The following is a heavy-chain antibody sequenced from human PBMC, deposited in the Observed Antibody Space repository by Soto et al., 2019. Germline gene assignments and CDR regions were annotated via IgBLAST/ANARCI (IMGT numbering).Heavy chain of an antibody. CDR3: ARALPYFDWLKAENGIDY. D-gene: IGHD3-9*01. Sequence: QVQLVESGGGVVQPGRSLRLSCAASGFTFSSYGMHWVRQAPGKGLEWVAVIWYDGSNKYYADSVKGRFTISRDNSKNTLYLQMNSLRAEDTAVYYCARALPYFDWLKAENGIDYWGQGTLVTVSS. CDR2: IWYDGSNK. V-gene: IGHV3-33*01. CDR1: GFTFSSYG. J-gene: IGHJ4*02.